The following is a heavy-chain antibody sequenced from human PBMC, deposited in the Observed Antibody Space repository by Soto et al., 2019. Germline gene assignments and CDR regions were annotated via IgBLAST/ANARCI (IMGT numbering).Heavy chain of an antibody. J-gene: IGHJ6*02. CDR3: ARDRWGSGPPMDYGMDV. CDR2: IWYDGSNK. V-gene: IGHV3-33*01. CDR1: GFTFSSYG. D-gene: IGHD6-19*01. Sequence: QVQLVESGGGVVQPGRSLRLSCAASGFTFSSYGMHWVRQAPGKGLEWVAVIWYDGSNKYYADSVKGRFTISRDNSKNTLYLQMNRLRAEDTAVYYCARDRWGSGPPMDYGMDVWGQGTTVTVSS.